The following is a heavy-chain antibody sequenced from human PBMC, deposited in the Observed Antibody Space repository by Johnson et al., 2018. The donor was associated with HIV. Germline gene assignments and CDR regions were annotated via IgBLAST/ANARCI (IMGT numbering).Heavy chain of an antibody. J-gene: IGHJ3*02. Sequence: VQLVESGGGLVQPGRSLRLSCAASGLTFSSYGMHWVRQAPAKGLEWVSVISSGDRAFYADSVKGRFTISRDNSKNTLDLQMNSLRAEDTAVYYCARGTITLIRGVIGFDIWGQGTMVTVSS. D-gene: IGHD3-10*01. CDR3: ARGTITLIRGVIGFDI. CDR2: ISSGDRA. CDR1: GLTFSSYG. V-gene: IGHV3-66*01.